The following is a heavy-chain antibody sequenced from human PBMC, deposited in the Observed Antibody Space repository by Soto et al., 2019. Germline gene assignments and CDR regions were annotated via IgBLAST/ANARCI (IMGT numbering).Heavy chain of an antibody. D-gene: IGHD5-18*01. CDR2: ISTSGDTK. J-gene: IGHJ4*02. V-gene: IGHV3-48*03. CDR1: GFTFSIYE. CDR3: ARDGYSYGSPFDY. Sequence: PGGSLGLSCAASGFTFSIYEMNWVRQAPGRGLEWVSYISTSGDTKYYADSVKGRFTISRDNAKNSLYLQMNSLRAEDTAVYYCARDGYSYGSPFDYWGQGTLVTVSS.